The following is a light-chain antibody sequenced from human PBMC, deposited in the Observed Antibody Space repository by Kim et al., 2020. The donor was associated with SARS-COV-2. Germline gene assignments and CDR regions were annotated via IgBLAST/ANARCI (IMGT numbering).Light chain of an antibody. CDR1: QPIKKW. Sequence: AAVGDRVTSTCRASQPIKKWLVWYQQRPGKAPSLLVYGATTLQSGVPSRFSGSGSGTDFTLTISSLQPEDFATYYCQQTNSFPNTFGQGTRLEIK. CDR3: QQTNSFPNT. CDR2: GAT. J-gene: IGKJ5*01. V-gene: IGKV1-12*01.